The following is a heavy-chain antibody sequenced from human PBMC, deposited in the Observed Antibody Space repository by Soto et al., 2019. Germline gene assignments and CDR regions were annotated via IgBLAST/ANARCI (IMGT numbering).Heavy chain of an antibody. Sequence: EVQLLQSGGGLVQPGGSLRLSCAASGFIFSNYAMNWVRQAPGEGLEWVSIVTSRGDTTYYADSVKGRFTISRDNSKNTLYLQVNSLTAEDTAVYYCAKDRLGGGLDYWGQGTLVSVSS. CDR2: VTSRGDTT. D-gene: IGHD3-16*01. CDR3: AKDRLGGGLDY. V-gene: IGHV3-23*01. CDR1: GFIFSNYA. J-gene: IGHJ4*02.